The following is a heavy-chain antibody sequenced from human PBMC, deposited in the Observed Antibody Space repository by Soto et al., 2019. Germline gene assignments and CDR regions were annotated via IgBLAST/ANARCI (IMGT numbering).Heavy chain of an antibody. J-gene: IGHJ4*02. V-gene: IGHV1-69*06. CDR1: GGTFSSHA. CDR2: IIPIFGTA. Sequence: SVKVSCKASGGTFSSHAISWVRQAPGQGLEWMGGIIPIFGTANYAQKFQGRVTITADKSTSTAYMELSSLRSEDTAVYYCAVSYSGYDKRKYYFDYWGQGTLVTVSS. D-gene: IGHD5-12*01. CDR3: AVSYSGYDKRKYYFDY.